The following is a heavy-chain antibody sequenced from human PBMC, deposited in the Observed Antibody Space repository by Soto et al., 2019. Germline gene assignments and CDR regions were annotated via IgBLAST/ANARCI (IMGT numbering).Heavy chain of an antibody. CDR3: AKTTYCSGPDSYYMDV. J-gene: IGHJ6*03. V-gene: IGHV3-7*02. CDR1: GFTFSSYW. Sequence: GGSLRLSCAASGFTFSSYWMSWVRQAPGKGLEWVANIKQDGSEKYYVDSVKGRFTISRDNAKNSLYLQMNSLRAEDTAVYYCAKTTYCSGPDSYYMDVWGKGTTVTVSS. D-gene: IGHD3-10*01. CDR2: IKQDGSEK.